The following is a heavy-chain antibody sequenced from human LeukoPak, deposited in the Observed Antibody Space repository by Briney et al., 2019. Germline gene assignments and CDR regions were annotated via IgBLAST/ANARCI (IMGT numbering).Heavy chain of an antibody. CDR2: ISAYNGNT. Sequence: ASVKVSCKASGGTFSRYDISWVRQAPGQGLEWMGWISAYNGNTNYAQKLQGRVTMTTDTSTSTAYMELRSLRSDDTAVYYCARAYGSGTDYYYYMDVWGKGTTVTVSS. V-gene: IGHV1-18*01. J-gene: IGHJ6*03. CDR1: GGTFSRYD. CDR3: ARAYGSGTDYYYYMDV. D-gene: IGHD3-10*01.